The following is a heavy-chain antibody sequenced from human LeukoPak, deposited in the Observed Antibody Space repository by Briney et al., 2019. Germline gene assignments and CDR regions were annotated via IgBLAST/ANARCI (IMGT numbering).Heavy chain of an antibody. J-gene: IGHJ2*01. Sequence: GRSLRLSCAASGFTFSSYAMHWVRQAPGKGLEWVAVISYDGSNKYYADSVKGRFTISRDNSKNTLYLQMNSLRAEDTAVYYCIGAFDLWGRGTLVTVSS. V-gene: IGHV3-30-3*01. CDR1: GFTFSSYA. CDR3: IGAFDL. CDR2: ISYDGSNK.